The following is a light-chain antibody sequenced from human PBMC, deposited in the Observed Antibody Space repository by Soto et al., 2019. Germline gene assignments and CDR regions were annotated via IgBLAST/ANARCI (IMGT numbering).Light chain of an antibody. J-gene: IGKJ5*01. CDR1: QSISRW. CDR3: QQYNYFRT. CDR2: DAS. Sequence: DIQMTQSPATLSASVGDRGTITCRASQSISRWLAWHQQKPGKAPKLLIYDASSLESGVPSRFSGSGAGTEFTLTISSLQPDDFATYYCQQYNYFRTFGQGTRLEIK. V-gene: IGKV1-5*01.